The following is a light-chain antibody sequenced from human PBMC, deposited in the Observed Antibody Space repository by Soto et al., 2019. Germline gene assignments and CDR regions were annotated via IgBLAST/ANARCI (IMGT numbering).Light chain of an antibody. V-gene: IGKV3-20*01. CDR1: ENVYINS. Sequence: DIVLTQSPGTLSLSPGEGATLSCRASENVYINSLAWYQQKPGQPPRLLIYAAATRASVFPDRFSGSGSGADFTLPITGLEPEDFAVYYCQQYGISPLPFGPGTRVD. CDR2: AAA. CDR3: QQYGISPLP. J-gene: IGKJ3*01.